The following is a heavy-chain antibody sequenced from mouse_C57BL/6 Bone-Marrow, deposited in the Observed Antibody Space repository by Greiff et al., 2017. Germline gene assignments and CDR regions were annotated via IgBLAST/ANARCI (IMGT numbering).Heavy chain of an antibody. CDR1: GYTFTRYG. D-gene: IGHD1-1*01. J-gene: IGHJ1*03. Sequence: QVQPQQSGAELARPGASVKLSCKASGYTFTRYGISWVKQRTGQGLEWIGEIYPRSGNTYYHEKFKGKATLTADKSSSTASMELRSLTSEDSAVYFCARWGAVVATDWYFDVWGTGTTVTVSS. CDR2: IYPRSGNT. V-gene: IGHV1-81*01. CDR3: ARWGAVVATDWYFDV.